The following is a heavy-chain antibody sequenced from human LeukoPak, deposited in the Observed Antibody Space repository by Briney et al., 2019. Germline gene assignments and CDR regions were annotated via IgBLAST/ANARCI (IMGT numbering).Heavy chain of an antibody. CDR3: AKDLMRDRWFGES. CDR1: GFTFSSYT. J-gene: IGHJ5*02. D-gene: IGHD3-10*01. CDR2: ISSSSSTI. V-gene: IGHV3-48*01. Sequence: GGSLRLSCAASGFTFSSYTMNWVRQAPGKGLEWVSYISSSSSTIYYADSVKGRFSISRDNAKNSLHLQMNSLRVEDTAVYYCAKDLMRDRWFGESWGQGTLVTVSS.